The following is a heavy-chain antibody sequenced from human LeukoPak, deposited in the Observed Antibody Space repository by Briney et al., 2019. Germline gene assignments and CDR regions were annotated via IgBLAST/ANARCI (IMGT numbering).Heavy chain of an antibody. CDR2: ISSSSSYI. CDR3: ARDLDVDSSLEDY. J-gene: IGHJ4*02. CDR1: GFTFSSYS. Sequence: GGSLRLSCAASGFTFSSYSMNWVRQAPGKGLEWVSSISSSSSYIYYADSVKGRFTISRDNAKNSLYLQMNSLRAEDTAVYYCARDLDVDSSLEDYWGQGTLVTVSS. D-gene: IGHD6-6*01. V-gene: IGHV3-21*01.